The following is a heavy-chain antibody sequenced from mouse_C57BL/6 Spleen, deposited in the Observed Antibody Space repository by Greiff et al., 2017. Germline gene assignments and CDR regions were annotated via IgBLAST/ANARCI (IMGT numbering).Heavy chain of an antibody. Sequence: VKLMESGPELVKPGASVKISCKASGYAFSSSWMNWVKQRPGKGLEWIGRIYPGDGDTNYNGKFKGKATLTADKSSSTAYMQLSSLTSEDSAVYFCARDSGYAMDYWGQGTSVTVSS. CDR1: GYAFSSSW. CDR3: ARDSGYAMDY. CDR2: IYPGDGDT. J-gene: IGHJ4*01. V-gene: IGHV1-82*01.